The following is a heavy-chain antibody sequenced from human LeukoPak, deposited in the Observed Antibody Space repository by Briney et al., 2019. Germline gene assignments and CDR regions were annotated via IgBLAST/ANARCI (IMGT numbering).Heavy chain of an antibody. CDR3: AREAVGDILTGYYGYYYYMDV. J-gene: IGHJ6*03. CDR2: ISAYNGNT. D-gene: IGHD3-9*01. CDR1: GYTFTSYG. Sequence: ASVTVSCKASGYTFTSYGISWVRQAPGQGLEWMGWISAYNGNTNYAQKLQGRVTMTTDTSTSTAYMELRSLRSDDTAVYYCAREAVGDILTGYYGYYYYMDVWGKGTTVTASS. V-gene: IGHV1-18*01.